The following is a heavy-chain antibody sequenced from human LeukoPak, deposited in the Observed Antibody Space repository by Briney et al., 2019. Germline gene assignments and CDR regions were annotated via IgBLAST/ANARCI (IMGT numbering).Heavy chain of an antibody. D-gene: IGHD6-19*01. J-gene: IGHJ4*02. V-gene: IGHV4-59*01. CDR2: IYYSGST. CDR1: GGSISSYY. CDR3: ARVGRSGWLYYFDY. Sequence: SETLSLTWTVAGGSISSYYWSWIRQPPGKGLEWIGYIYYSGSTNYNPSLKSRVTISVDTSKNQFSLKLSSVTAADTAVYYCARVGRSGWLYYFDYWGQGTLVTVSS.